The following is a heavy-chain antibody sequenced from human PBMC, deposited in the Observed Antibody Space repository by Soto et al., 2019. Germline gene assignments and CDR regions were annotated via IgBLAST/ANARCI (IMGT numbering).Heavy chain of an antibody. Sequence: SETLSLTCAVYGGSFSGYYWSWIRQPPGKGLEWIGEINHRGSTNYNPSLKSRVTISVDTSKNQFSLKLSSVTAADTAVYYCARGGSVPPVTVVYFDYWGQGTLVTVSS. V-gene: IGHV4-34*01. CDR3: ARGGSVPPVTVVYFDY. D-gene: IGHD2-21*01. CDR2: INHRGST. J-gene: IGHJ4*02. CDR1: GGSFSGYY.